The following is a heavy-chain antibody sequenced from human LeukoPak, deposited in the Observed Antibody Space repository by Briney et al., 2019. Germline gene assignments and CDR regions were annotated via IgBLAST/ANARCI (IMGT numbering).Heavy chain of an antibody. CDR2: ISPYTGHT. CDR3: ARGQVDTTMIIGGWFDH. D-gene: IGHD5-18*01. V-gene: IGHV1-18*04. CDR1: GPGSSSFV. J-gene: IGHJ5*02. Sequence: ASVKVSCKTYGPGSSSFVIAWVRQAPGQGLEWLGWISPYTGHTNYAPKFRGRVTMTTDTPTRTVYMDLRSLRSDDTAVYYCARGQVDTTMIIGGWFDHWGQGTLVIVSS.